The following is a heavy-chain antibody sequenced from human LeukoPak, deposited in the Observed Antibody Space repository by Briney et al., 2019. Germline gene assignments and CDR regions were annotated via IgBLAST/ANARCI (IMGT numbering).Heavy chain of an antibody. CDR2: ISGSGGDT. V-gene: IGHV3-23*01. Sequence: GGSLRLSCAASGFIFSNHAMSWVRQAPGKGLEWVSAISGSGGDTYYADSVKGRFTISRDNSKNTLFLQMNSLRAEDTAVYYCAKDTGYNYGYHYHWGQGTLATVSP. CDR3: AKDTGYNYGYHYH. D-gene: IGHD5-18*01. CDR1: GFIFSNHA. J-gene: IGHJ5*02.